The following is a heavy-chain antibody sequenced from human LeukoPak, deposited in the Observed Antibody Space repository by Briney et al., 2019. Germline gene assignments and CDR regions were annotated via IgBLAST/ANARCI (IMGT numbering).Heavy chain of an antibody. CDR3: ARGGGNLPIYAFDF. Sequence: ASVKVSCKASGYTFTGYYIHWVRQAPGQGLEWMGWIYPDSGGPYYAQRFQGGVTMTRDTSINTAYMELSRLRSDDSAVYYCARGGGNLPIYAFDFWGQGSMVTVSS. J-gene: IGHJ3*01. CDR2: IYPDSGGP. D-gene: IGHD4-23*01. CDR1: GYTFTGYY. V-gene: IGHV1-2*02.